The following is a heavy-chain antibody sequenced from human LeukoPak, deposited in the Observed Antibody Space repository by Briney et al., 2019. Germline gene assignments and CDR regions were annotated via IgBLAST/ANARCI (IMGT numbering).Heavy chain of an antibody. CDR3: ARLSPMTLDY. V-gene: IGHV4-39*01. Sequence: SETLSLTCTVSGGSISSSSYYWGWICQPPGKGLEWIGSIYYSGSTYYNPSLKSRVTISVDTSKNQFSLRLSSVTAADTAVYYCARLSPMTLDYWGQGTLVTVSS. CDR2: IYYSGST. CDR1: GGSISSSSYY. D-gene: IGHD3-22*01. J-gene: IGHJ4*02.